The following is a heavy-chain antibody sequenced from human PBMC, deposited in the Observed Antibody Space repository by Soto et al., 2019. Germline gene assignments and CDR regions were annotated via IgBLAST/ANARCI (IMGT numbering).Heavy chain of an antibody. Sequence: GVSLRLSCAACGFTVISYWMHWVCQAPGKGLVWVSRINSDGSSTSYADSVKGRFTISRDNAKNTLYLQMNSLRAEDTAVYYCARSFTYYYGSRSYYFFDYWGQGTLVTVSS. CDR2: INSDGSST. D-gene: IGHD3-10*01. J-gene: IGHJ4*02. CDR1: GFTVISYW. V-gene: IGHV3-74*01. CDR3: ARSFTYYYGSRSYYFFDY.